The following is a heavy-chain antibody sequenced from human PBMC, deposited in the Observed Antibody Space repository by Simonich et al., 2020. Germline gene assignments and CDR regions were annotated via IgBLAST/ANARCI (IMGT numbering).Heavy chain of an antibody. CDR2: IKQDGSEK. V-gene: IGHV3-7*01. Sequence: EVQLVESGGGLVQPGGSLRLSCAASGFTFSSYWMSGVRQARGKGREWWANIKQDGSEKYYVDSVKGRFTISRDNAKNSLYLQMNSLRAEDTAVYYCACLGTGDAFDIWGQGTMVTVSS. CDR1: GFTFSSYW. D-gene: IGHD3-9*01. J-gene: IGHJ3*02. CDR3: ACLGTGDAFDI.